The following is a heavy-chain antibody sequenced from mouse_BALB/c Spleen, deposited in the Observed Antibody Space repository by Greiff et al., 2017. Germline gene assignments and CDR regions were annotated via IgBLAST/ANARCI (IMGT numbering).Heavy chain of an antibody. J-gene: IGHJ3*01. D-gene: IGHD2-1*01. V-gene: IGHV14-3*02. CDR3: APIDYVNPTFAY. Sequence: EVQRVESGAELVKPGASVKLSCTASGFNIKDTYMHWVKQRPEQGLEWIGRIDPGNGNTKYDPKFQGKATIPADTSSNTAYLQLSSLTSEETAVYYCAPIDYVNPTFAYWGQGTLVTVSA. CDR1: GFNIKDTY. CDR2: IDPGNGNT.